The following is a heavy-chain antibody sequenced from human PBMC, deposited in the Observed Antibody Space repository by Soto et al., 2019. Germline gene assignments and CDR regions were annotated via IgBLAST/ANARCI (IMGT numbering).Heavy chain of an antibody. CDR3: ATIDRSSPSRGSDFDP. D-gene: IGHD6-13*01. Sequence: QVQLVQSGAEVKKPGASVKVSCKAYDYYFPGYNIHWVRQAPGQGLEWMGWINPNSGVTTYAQKFQGRVTLTRATSISTAYLEVRRLRSDDTAVYYCATIDRSSPSRGSDFDPWGQGTQVTVSS. CDR2: INPNSGVT. V-gene: IGHV1-2*02. CDR1: DYYFPGYN. J-gene: IGHJ5*02.